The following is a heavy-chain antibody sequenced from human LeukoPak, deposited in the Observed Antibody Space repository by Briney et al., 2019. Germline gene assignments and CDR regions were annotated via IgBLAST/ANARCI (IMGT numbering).Heavy chain of an antibody. D-gene: IGHD3-22*01. CDR2: ITSRGEST. J-gene: IGHJ4*02. CDR1: GFTFSIYA. Sequence: GGSLRLSCAASGFTFSIYAMSWVRQAPGQGLQWVSSITSRGESTWYVDSVKGRFTITRDNPENTLYLQMHSLRAEDTAVYYCARDRPNYYGSDGHYYRRDGDYWGRGTLVSVSS. CDR3: ARDRPNYYGSDGHYYRRDGDY. V-gene: IGHV3-23*01.